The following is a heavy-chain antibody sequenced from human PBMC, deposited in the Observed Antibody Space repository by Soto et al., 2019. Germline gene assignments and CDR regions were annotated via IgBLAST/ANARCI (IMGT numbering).Heavy chain of an antibody. J-gene: IGHJ6*02. CDR2: IIPIFGTA. Sequence: SVKVSCKASGDTFSSYAISWVRQAPGQGLEWMGGIIPIFGTANYAQKFQGRVTITADESTSTAYMELSSLRSEDTAVYYCARGRRIVVVPAARDYYYYGMDVWGQGTTVTVSS. D-gene: IGHD2-2*01. V-gene: IGHV1-69*13. CDR1: GDTFSSYA. CDR3: ARGRRIVVVPAARDYYYYGMDV.